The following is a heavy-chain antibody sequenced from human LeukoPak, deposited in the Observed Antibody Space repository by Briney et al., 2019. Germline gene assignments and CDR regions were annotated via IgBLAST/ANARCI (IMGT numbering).Heavy chain of an antibody. J-gene: IGHJ3*02. CDR3: ARGVVRVTGAFDI. D-gene: IGHD3-10*01. V-gene: IGHV3-9*01. CDR2: INWNSGSI. Sequence: GGSLRLSCAASGFTFDDYAMYWVRQAPGKGLEWVSGINWNSGSIGYADSVKGRFTISRDNAKNSLYLQMNSLRAEDTAVYYCARGVVRVTGAFDIWGQGTMVTVSS. CDR1: GFTFDDYA.